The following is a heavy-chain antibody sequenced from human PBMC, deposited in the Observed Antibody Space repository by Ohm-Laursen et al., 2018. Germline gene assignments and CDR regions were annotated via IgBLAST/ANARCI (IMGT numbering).Heavy chain of an antibody. CDR1: GGSISSYY. CDR2: IYYSGST. D-gene: IGHD3-22*01. V-gene: IGHV4-59*01. J-gene: IGHJ4*02. CDR3: ARGKWLLPERYYFDY. Sequence: GTLSLTCTVSGGSISSYYWSWIRQPPEKGLEWIGYIYYSGSTNYNPSLKSRVTISVDTSKNQFSLKLSSVTAADTAVYYCARGKWLLPERYYFDYWGQGTLVTVSS.